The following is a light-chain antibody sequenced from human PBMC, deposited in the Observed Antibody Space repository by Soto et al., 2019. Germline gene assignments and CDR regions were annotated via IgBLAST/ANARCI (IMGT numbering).Light chain of an antibody. V-gene: IGLV2-8*01. Sequence: QYALTQSTSASGSPGQSVTISCTGTSSDVGNYKYVSWYQQHPGKAPKLMIYEVSKRPSAVPDRFSGSKSGNTASLTVSGLQVEDEADYYCSSYAGSNLWVFGVGNKVTVL. CDR3: SSYAGSNLWV. J-gene: IGLJ3*02. CDR1: SSDVGNYKY. CDR2: EVS.